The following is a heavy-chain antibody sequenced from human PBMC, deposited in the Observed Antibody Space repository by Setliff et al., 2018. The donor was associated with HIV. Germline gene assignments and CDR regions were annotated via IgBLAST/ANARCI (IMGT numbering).Heavy chain of an antibody. V-gene: IGHV3-23*01. CDR1: GFTLSSHA. CDR3: ARGGDVVRLHLEELSFFMDV. Sequence: PGESLKISCAASGFTLSSHAMRWVRQPPGKGLEWVSGISSSGLGTYYADSVKGRFTISRDNAKNSLFLQMNSLRAEDTGVYYCARGGDVVRLHLEELSFFMDVWGQGTTVTVSS. CDR2: ISSSGLGT. J-gene: IGHJ6*02. D-gene: IGHD3-16*02.